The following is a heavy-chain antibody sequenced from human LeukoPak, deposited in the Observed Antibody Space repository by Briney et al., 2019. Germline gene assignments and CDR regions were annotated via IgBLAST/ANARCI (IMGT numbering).Heavy chain of an antibody. Sequence: KPSETLSLTCAVYGGSFSGYYWSWIRQPPGKGLEWIGEINHSGSTNYNPSLKSRVTISVDTSKNQFSLKLSSVTAADTAVYYCARGGTPFVVPAATSKKYNWFDPWGQGTLVTVSS. CDR3: ARGGTPFVVPAATSKKYNWFDP. J-gene: IGHJ5*02. CDR1: GGSFSGYY. D-gene: IGHD2-2*01. CDR2: INHSGST. V-gene: IGHV4-34*01.